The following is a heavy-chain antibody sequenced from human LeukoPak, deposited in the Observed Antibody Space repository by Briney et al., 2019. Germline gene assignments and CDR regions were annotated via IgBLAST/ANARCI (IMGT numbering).Heavy chain of an antibody. D-gene: IGHD6-13*01. CDR1: EFIFSSYS. CDR3: AKDSEIAAAGTYYYYYYMDV. J-gene: IGHJ6*03. V-gene: IGHV3-48*01. CDR2: ISSSSSTI. Sequence: GGSLRLSCAAPEFIFSSYSMNWVRQTPGKGLEWVSYISSSSSTIYYADSVKGRFTISRDNAKNSLYLQMNSLRAEDTAVYYCAKDSEIAAAGTYYYYYYMDVWGKGTTVTISS.